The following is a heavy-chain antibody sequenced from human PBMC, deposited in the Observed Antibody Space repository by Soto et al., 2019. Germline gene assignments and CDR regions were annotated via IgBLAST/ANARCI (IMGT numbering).Heavy chain of an antibody. J-gene: IGHJ4*02. Sequence: QVQLQESGPGLVKPSETLSLTCAVSGDSISSYYCMWIRQPPGKGLESIGYLYYGRSANYNPSLKSRVTLSVGTSTNQCSLTLSSMTAADTAVYCCALRSMAVVPEYWGQGTLVTVSS. CDR2: LYYGRSA. D-gene: IGHD3-22*01. V-gene: IGHV4-59*01. CDR1: GDSISSYY. CDR3: ALRSMAVVPEY.